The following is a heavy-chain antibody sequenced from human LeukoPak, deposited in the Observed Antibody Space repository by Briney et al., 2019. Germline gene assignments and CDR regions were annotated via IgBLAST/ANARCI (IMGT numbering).Heavy chain of an antibody. CDR3: ARDLRGRVDY. D-gene: IGHD3-10*01. CDR2: IQYDGSNA. Sequence: GGSLRLSCAASRFTFSSYGMHWVRQAPGKGLEWVAYIQYDGSNAQYADSVKGRFSISRDSSKNILYLQMNSLRAEDTAVYYCARDLRGRVDYWGQGTLVTVSS. J-gene: IGHJ4*02. CDR1: RFTFSSYG. V-gene: IGHV3-30*02.